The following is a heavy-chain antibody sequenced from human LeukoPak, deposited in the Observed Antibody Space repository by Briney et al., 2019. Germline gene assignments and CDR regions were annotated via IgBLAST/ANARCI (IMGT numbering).Heavy chain of an antibody. CDR3: ARVRRATGFDP. J-gene: IGHJ5*02. Sequence: GGSLRLSCAASGFTVSSNYMSWVRQAPGKGLEWVSVIYSGGSTYYADSVKGRFTISRDNSKNTLYLQMNSLRAEDTAVYYCARVRRATGFDPWGQGTLVTVSS. V-gene: IGHV3-66*01. CDR1: GFTVSSNY. D-gene: IGHD5-12*01. CDR2: IYSGGST.